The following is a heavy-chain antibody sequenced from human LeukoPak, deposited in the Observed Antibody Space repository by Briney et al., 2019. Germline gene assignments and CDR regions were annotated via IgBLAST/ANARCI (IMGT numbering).Heavy chain of an antibody. CDR1: GGSISSGDYY. Sequence: SETLSLTXTVSGGSISSGDYYWSWIRQPPGEGLEWIGYIYYSGSTYYNPSLKSRVTISVDTSKNQFSLKLSSVTAADTAVYYCARAYCSSTSCPNHDAFDIWGQGTMVTVSS. CDR3: ARAYCSSTSCPNHDAFDI. D-gene: IGHD2-2*01. CDR2: IYYSGST. V-gene: IGHV4-30-4*08. J-gene: IGHJ3*02.